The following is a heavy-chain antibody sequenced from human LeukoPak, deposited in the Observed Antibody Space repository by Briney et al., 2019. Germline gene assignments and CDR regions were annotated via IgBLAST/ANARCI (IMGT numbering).Heavy chain of an antibody. CDR2: VHLSGRT. CDR3: AREGGPYRPLDY. Sequence: PSGTLSLTCGVSGGPISSTNWWTWVRRPPGEGLEWIGEVHLSGRTNYNPSLESRVTMSVDMSENHISLKLTSVTAADTAVYYCAREGGPYRPLDYSGQGTLVTVSS. J-gene: IGHJ4*02. V-gene: IGHV4-4*02. CDR1: GGPISSTNW.